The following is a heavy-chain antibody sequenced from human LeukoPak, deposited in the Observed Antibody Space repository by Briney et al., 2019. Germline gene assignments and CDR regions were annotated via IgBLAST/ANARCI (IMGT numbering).Heavy chain of an antibody. Sequence: ASVKVSCKVSGYTLTELSMHWVRQAPGKGLEWMGGFDPEDGETIYAQKFQGRVTMTEDTSTDTAYMELSSLRSEDTAVHYCATYPEPVYGGNSYENFDYWGQGTLVTVSS. J-gene: IGHJ4*02. CDR1: GYTLTELS. CDR3: ATYPEPVYGGNSYENFDY. D-gene: IGHD4-23*01. CDR2: FDPEDGET. V-gene: IGHV1-24*01.